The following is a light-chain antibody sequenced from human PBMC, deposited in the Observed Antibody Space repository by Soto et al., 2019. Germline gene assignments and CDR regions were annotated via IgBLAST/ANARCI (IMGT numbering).Light chain of an antibody. V-gene: IGKV1-5*03. CDR1: QTIDSW. CDR2: KAS. J-gene: IGKJ1*01. CDR3: QQYHIYSGT. Sequence: EIQMTQSPSTLSASVGDRVTITCRAIQTIDSWLDWYQQRPGKPPNLLIYKASTLASGVPSRFSGSGSGTEFTLTINSLQPDDFATYYCQQYHIYSGTFGQGTKVDIK.